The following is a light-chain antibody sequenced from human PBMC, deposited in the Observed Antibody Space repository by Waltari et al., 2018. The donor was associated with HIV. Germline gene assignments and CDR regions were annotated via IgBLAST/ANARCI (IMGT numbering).Light chain of an antibody. Sequence: SYELTQPPSVSVSPGQTASITCSGDKLGDKYAYWYQQKPGQSPVLVIYQDNKRPSGIPERFSGANSGNTATLTIRGTQSMDEAYYYCQAWDSSTEGFGGGTKLTVL. V-gene: IGLV3-1*01. CDR3: QAWDSSTEG. CDR2: QDN. J-gene: IGLJ3*02. CDR1: KLGDKY.